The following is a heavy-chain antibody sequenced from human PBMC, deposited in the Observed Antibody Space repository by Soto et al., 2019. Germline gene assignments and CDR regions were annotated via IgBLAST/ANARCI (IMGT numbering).Heavy chain of an antibody. CDR2: INASGGRT. Sequence: QVQLVQSGAEVKKPGASVKVSCKASGYTFTSYYVHWIRQAPGQGLEWMGIINASGGRTTYAPKFQCRVTMTSDTSTSTVYMELSSLTSEDTATYFCGRILPPATFDYWGQGTLVTVSS. V-gene: IGHV1-46*03. D-gene: IGHD2-21*02. CDR1: GYTFTSYY. J-gene: IGHJ4*02. CDR3: GRILPPATFDY.